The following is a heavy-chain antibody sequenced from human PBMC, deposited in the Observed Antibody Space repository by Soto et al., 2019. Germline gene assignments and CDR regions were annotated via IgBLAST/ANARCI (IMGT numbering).Heavy chain of an antibody. CDR2: ISYDGRKK. D-gene: IGHD1-26*01. CDR1: GFTFSSYG. Sequence: QVQLVESGGGVVQPGRSLRLSCAVSGFTFSSYGIHWVRQAPGKGLEWVAVISYDGRKKYYADSVKGRFTISRDNSKNTLYLQMNSLRIEDTAVYHCAKDWGGGATTIGYFDFWGQGTLVTVSS. J-gene: IGHJ4*02. V-gene: IGHV3-30*18. CDR3: AKDWGGGATTIGYFDF.